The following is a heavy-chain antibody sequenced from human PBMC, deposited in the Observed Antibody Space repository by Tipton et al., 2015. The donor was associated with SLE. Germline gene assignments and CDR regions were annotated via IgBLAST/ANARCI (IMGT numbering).Heavy chain of an antibody. CDR3: ARGGEAAAGKALTY. V-gene: IGHV4-59*01. J-gene: IGHJ4*02. Sequence: TLSLTCTVSGGSISSYYWSWIRQPPGKGLEWIGYIYYSGSTNYNPSLKSRVTISVDTSKTQFSLKLSSVTAADTAVYYCARGGEAAAGKALTYWGQGTLVTVSS. D-gene: IGHD6-13*01. CDR2: IYYSGST. CDR1: GGSISSYY.